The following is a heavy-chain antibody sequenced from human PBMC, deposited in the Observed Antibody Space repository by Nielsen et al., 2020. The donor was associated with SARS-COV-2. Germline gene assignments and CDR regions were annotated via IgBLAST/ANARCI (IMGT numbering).Heavy chain of an antibody. V-gene: IGHV1-58*01. CDR3: AVDCDRYQYYYMDV. J-gene: IGHJ6*03. CDR1: GLNCSNSV. D-gene: IGHD1-14*01. CDR2: IIVDNGRT. Sequence: SVKVTCKASGLNCSNSVQWVRQPRGQRLEWMGWIIVDNGRTNKAQKLQERLTITTDLSTGTAYMELSSLTYEDPAVYYCAVDCDRYQYYYMDVGGKGTTVTVSS.